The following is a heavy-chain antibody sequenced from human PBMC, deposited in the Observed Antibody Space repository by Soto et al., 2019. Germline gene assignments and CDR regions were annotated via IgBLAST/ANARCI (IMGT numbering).Heavy chain of an antibody. CDR1: GGSISSGDYY. J-gene: IGHJ4*01. D-gene: IGHD3-22*01. CDR3: ARDTYYYVSSGYYGRGIDF. Sequence: PSETMSLTCTVSGGSISSGDYYWSWIRQPPGKGLEWIGYIYYSGSTYYNPSLKSRVTISVDTSKNQFSLKLSSVTAADTAVYYCARDTYYYVSSGYYGRGIDFWGQGALVTVSS. CDR2: IYYSGST. V-gene: IGHV4-30-4*01.